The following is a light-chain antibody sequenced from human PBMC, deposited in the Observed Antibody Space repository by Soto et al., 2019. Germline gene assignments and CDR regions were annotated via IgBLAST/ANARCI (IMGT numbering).Light chain of an antibody. CDR3: QHYESSPPSYT. CDR1: QSLTSSY. J-gene: IGKJ2*01. Sequence: EIVLTQSPGTLSLSPGERVTLSCRASQSLTSSYLAWYQQKPGQAPRLLIYGASSRATGIPDRFSGSGSGTDFTLTISRLEPEDFEVYYCQHYESSPPSYTFGQGTKLEIK. V-gene: IGKV3-20*01. CDR2: GAS.